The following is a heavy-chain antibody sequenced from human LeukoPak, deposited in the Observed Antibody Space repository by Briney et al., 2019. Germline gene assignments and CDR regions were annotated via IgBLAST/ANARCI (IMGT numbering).Heavy chain of an antibody. CDR1: GGSISSGGYY. CDR3: ARAGVVTAIDY. J-gene: IGHJ4*02. CDR2: IYYSGNT. D-gene: IGHD2-21*02. V-gene: IGHV4-31*03. Sequence: PSETLSLTCTVSGGSISSGGYYWSWIRQHPGKGLEWIGYIYYSGNTNYNPSLKSRVTISVDTSKNQFSLKLTSVTAADTAVYYCARAGVVTAIDYWGQGTLVTVSS.